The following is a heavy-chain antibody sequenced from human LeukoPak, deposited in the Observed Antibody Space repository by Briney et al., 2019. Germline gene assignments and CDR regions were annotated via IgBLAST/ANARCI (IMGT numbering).Heavy chain of an antibody. CDR3: ARARTRGYYYYGMDV. J-gene: IGHJ6*02. CDR2: INHSGST. Sequence: SETLSLTCAVYGGSFSGYYWSWIRQPPGKGLEWTGEINHSGSTNYNPSLKSRVTISVDTSKNQFSLKLSSVTAADTAVYYCARARTRGYYYYGMDVWGQGTTVTVSS. CDR1: GGSFSGYY. V-gene: IGHV4-34*01. D-gene: IGHD2-2*01.